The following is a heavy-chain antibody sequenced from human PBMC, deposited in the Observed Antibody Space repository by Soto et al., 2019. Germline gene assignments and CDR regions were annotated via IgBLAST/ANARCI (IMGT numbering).Heavy chain of an antibody. V-gene: IGHV4-31*03. CDR3: ARDGSSTANWIDP. J-gene: IGHJ5*02. D-gene: IGHD2-2*01. CDR2: IYRTRKN. Sequence: SETLCLTCTVSGNPIYIGGYYWTWLRPHQWRSLEWIGYIYRTRKNYYSPYLESRVTISVDTCKTHFPLKLATVTAADTAVCYCARDGSSTANWIDPWGQGTLVTVSS. CDR1: GNPIYIGGYY.